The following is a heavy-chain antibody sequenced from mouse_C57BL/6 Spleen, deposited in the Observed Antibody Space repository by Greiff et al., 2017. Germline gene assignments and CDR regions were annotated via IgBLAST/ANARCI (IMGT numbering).Heavy chain of an antibody. CDR1: GFTFSSYG. J-gene: IGHJ2*01. CDR3: ARHLVEYYFDY. V-gene: IGHV5-6*02. Sequence: DVKLVESGGDLVKPGGSLKLSCAASGFTFSSYGMSWVRQTPDKRLEWVATISSGGSYTYYPDSVKGRFTISRDNAKNTLYLQMSSLKSEDTAMYYCARHLVEYYFDYWGQGTTLTVSS. D-gene: IGHD1-1*02. CDR2: ISSGGSYT.